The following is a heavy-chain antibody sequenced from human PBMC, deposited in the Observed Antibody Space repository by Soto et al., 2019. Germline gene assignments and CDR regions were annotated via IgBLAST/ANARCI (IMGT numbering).Heavy chain of an antibody. Sequence: SETLSLTCTVSGGSISSSSYYWGWIRQPPGKGLEWIGSIYYSGSTYYNPSLKSRVTISVDTSKNQFSLKLSSVTAADTAVYYCARLVVGSSWYYFDYWGQGTLVT. CDR1: GGSISSSSYY. CDR2: IYYSGST. J-gene: IGHJ4*02. CDR3: ARLVVGSSWYYFDY. V-gene: IGHV4-39*01. D-gene: IGHD6-13*01.